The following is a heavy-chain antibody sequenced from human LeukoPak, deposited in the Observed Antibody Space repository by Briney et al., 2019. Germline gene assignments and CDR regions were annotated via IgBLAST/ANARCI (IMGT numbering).Heavy chain of an antibody. V-gene: IGHV1-69*04. CDR1: GGTFSSYA. CDR2: IIPILGIA. CDR3: AREPHTKQSSYYFDY. D-gene: IGHD6-19*01. Sequence: SVKVSCKASGGTFSSYAISWVRQAPGQGLEWMGRIIPILGIANYAQKFQGRVTITADKSTSTAYMELSSLRSEDTAVYYCAREPHTKQSSYYFDYRGQGTLATVSS. J-gene: IGHJ4*02.